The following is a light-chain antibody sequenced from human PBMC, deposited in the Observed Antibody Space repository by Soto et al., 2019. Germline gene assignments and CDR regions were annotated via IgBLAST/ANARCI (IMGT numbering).Light chain of an antibody. Sequence: EIVLTQSPGTLSLSPGERATLSCRASQSVTSSYLAWYQHRPGQAPRLLIYGASSRATGIPDRFSGSGSGTDFTLTISRLEPEDFAVYYCQQYGSSGTFGQGTKVDIK. CDR3: QQYGSSGT. J-gene: IGKJ1*01. CDR1: QSVTSSY. CDR2: GAS. V-gene: IGKV3-20*01.